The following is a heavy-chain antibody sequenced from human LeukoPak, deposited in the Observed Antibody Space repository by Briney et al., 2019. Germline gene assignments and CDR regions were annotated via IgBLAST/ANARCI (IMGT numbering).Heavy chain of an antibody. CDR3: ARDLRAPGYCSSTSCYNPDY. V-gene: IGHV1-2*02. CDR1: GYTFTGYY. D-gene: IGHD2-2*02. CDR2: INPNSGGT. Sequence: ASVKVSCKASGYTFTGYYMHWVRQAPGQGPEWMGWINPNSGGTNYAQKFQGRVTMTRDTSISTAYMELSRLRSDDTAVYYCARDLRAPGYCSSTSCYNPDYWGQGTLVTVSS. J-gene: IGHJ4*02.